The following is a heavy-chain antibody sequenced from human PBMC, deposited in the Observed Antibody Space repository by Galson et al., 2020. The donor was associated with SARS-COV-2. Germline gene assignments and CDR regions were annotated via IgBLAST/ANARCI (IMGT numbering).Heavy chain of an antibody. D-gene: IGHD2-2*01. J-gene: IGHJ6*02. CDR2: IIPIFGTA. CDR3: AREDCSSTSCLLLNYYYYGMDV. V-gene: IGHV1-69*13. CDR1: GGTFSSYA. Sequence: SVKVSCKASGGTFSSYAISWVRQAPGQGPEWMGGIIPIFGTANYAQKFQGRVTITADESTSTAYMELSSLRSEDTAVYYCAREDCSSTSCLLLNYYYYGMDVWGQGTTVTVSS.